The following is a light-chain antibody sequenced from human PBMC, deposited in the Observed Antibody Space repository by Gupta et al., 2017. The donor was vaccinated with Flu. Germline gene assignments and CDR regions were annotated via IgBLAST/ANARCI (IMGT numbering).Light chain of an antibody. CDR3: QQRSNWPPGWT. CDR2: AAS. Sequence: ETVLTQSPATLSLSPGESATLSCRASQSVNNYLAWYQQKPGQAPRLVIYAASNRATGVPARFSGSGSGTDFTLTISSLEPEDFAVYYCQQRSNWPPGWTFGQGTKVEIK. CDR1: QSVNNY. V-gene: IGKV3-11*01. J-gene: IGKJ1*01.